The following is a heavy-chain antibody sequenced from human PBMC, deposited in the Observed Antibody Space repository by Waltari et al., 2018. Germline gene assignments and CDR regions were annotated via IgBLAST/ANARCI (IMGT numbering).Heavy chain of an antibody. CDR1: GGSISSSSYY. CDR3: ARGEYYFDY. J-gene: IGHJ4*02. CDR2: IYYWGST. Sequence: QLQLQESGPGLVKPSETLSLSCTVSGGSISSSSYYWGWIRQPPGKGLEWIGSIYYWGSTYYNPSLKCRVTISVDTSKNQFSLKLSSVTAADTAVYYCARGEYYFDYWGQGTLVTVSS. V-gene: IGHV4-39*01.